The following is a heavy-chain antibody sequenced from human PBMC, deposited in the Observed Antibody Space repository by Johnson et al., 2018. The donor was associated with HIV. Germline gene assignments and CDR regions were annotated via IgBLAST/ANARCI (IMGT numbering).Heavy chain of an antibody. Sequence: QVQLVESGGGVVHPGRSLRLSCAASGFTFRSYPMNWVRQAPGKGLEWVAFVSYDGSNKYYAASVKGRFSISRDNAKQSLYLQMNSLRAEDTAVYYCARDRGYWDAFDIWGQGTMVTVSS. J-gene: IGHJ3*02. V-gene: IGHV3-30*04. CDR1: GFTFRSYP. CDR3: ARDRGYWDAFDI. CDR2: VSYDGSNK. D-gene: IGHD3-22*01.